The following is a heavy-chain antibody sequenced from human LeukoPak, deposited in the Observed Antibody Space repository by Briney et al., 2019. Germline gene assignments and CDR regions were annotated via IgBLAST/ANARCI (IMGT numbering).Heavy chain of an antibody. CDR3: ARVRPGDYYDSSGYWGWFDP. J-gene: IGHJ5*02. CDR2: IYPGDSDT. Sequence: GESLKISCKGSGYSFTSYWIGWVRQMPGKGLEWMGIIYPGDSDTRYSPSFQGQVTISADKSISTAYLQWSSLKASDTAMYYCARVRPGDYYDSSGYWGWFDPWGQGTLVTVSS. D-gene: IGHD3-22*01. V-gene: IGHV5-51*01. CDR1: GYSFTSYW.